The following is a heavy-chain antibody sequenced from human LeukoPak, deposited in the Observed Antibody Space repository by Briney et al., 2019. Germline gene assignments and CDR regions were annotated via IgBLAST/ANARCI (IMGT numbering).Heavy chain of an antibody. CDR2: IRYSESA. Sequence: SETLTLTCTVSGDSVSSTNFYWVWIRQPPGRGLEWIASIRYSESAYYSPSLKSRATISVDTSKNQFSLRLRSLTATDTAVYYCATQDSSHYWGQGTLVTVSS. D-gene: IGHD3-22*01. CDR3: ATQDSSHY. J-gene: IGHJ4*02. V-gene: IGHV4-39*01. CDR1: GDSVSSTNFY.